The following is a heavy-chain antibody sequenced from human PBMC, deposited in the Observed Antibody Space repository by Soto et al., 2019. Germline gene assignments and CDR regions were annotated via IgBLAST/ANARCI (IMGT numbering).Heavy chain of an antibody. CDR3: ARGLDIVVVVAADYYYYGMDV. CDR1: GGTFSSYA. J-gene: IGHJ6*02. Sequence: QVQLVQSGAEVKKPGSSVKVSCKASGGTFSSYAISWVRQAPGQGLEWMGGIIPLFGSATYAQKFQGRVTIPADDSTITAYMVLSSLRSEDTAVYYCARGLDIVVVVAADYYYYGMDVCGQGTTVTVSS. V-gene: IGHV1-69*01. D-gene: IGHD2-15*01. CDR2: IIPLFGSA.